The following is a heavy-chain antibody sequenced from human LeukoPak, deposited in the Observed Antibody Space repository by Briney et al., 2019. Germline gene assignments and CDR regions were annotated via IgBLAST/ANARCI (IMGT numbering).Heavy chain of an antibody. J-gene: IGHJ6*03. D-gene: IGHD3-16*01. CDR3: ARDQYDYVWGSYPWFYYYYMDV. V-gene: IGHV1-2*02. Sequence: ASVKVSCKASGYTFTGYYMHWVRQAPGQGLEWMGWINPNSGGTNYAQKFQGRVTMTRDTSISAAYMELSRLRSDDTAVYYCARDQYDYVWGSYPWFYYYYMDVWGKGTTVTVSS. CDR2: INPNSGGT. CDR1: GYTFTGYY.